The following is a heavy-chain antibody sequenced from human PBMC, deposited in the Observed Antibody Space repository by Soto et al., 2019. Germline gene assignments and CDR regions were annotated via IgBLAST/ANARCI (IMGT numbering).Heavy chain of an antibody. J-gene: IGHJ6*03. D-gene: IGHD6-6*01. CDR3: ARPRGPRSSSSYYYYMEV. CDR2: IYYSRST. V-gene: IGHV4-39*01. CDR1: GGSISSSSYY. Sequence: SETLSLTCTVSGGSISSSSYYWGWIRQPPGKGLEWIGSIYYSRSTYYNPSLKSRVTISVDTSKNQFSLKLSSVTAADTAVYYCARPRGPRSSSSYYYYMEVWGKGTTVTVSS.